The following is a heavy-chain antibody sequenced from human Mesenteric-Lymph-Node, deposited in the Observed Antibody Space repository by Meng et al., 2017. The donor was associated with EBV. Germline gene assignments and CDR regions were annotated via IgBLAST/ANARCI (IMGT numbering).Heavy chain of an antibody. CDR2: INPNSGGT. J-gene: IGHJ5*02. V-gene: IGHV1-2*04. CDR1: GSTFTGYN. D-gene: IGHD6-13*01. CDR3: ARGPEYSSSWNNWFDP. Sequence: QVEAVQSGAEGKKPGASVKASCKASGSTFTGYNMHWVRQAPGQGLEWMGWINPNSGGTNYAQKFQGWVTMTRDTSISTAYMELSRLRSDDTAVYYCARGPEYSSSWNNWFDPWGQGTLVTGSS.